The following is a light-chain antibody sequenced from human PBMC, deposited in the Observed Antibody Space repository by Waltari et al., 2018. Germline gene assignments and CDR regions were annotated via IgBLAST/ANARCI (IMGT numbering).Light chain of an antibody. J-gene: IGKJ4*01. CDR2: AAS. CDR3: QHRNTGLT. V-gene: IGKV3-11*01. Sequence: EIVLTQSPVTLSLSPGDTATLSCRASQSIGSYLAWYHRKPGQDPRLLIYAASNRAAGIPPRFSGGGSGTDFTLTISGLEPEDFAVYYCQHRNTGLTFGGGTKVEIE. CDR1: QSIGSY.